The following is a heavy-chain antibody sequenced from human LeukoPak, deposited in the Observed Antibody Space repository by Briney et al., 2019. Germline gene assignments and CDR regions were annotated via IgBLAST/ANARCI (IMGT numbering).Heavy chain of an antibody. CDR2: INHSGST. D-gene: IGHD3-3*01. CDR3: ARGVTIFGVTAPVYNHYYHYYYMDV. Sequence: PSETLSLTCAVYGGSFSGYYWSWIRQPPGKGLEWIGEINHSGSTNYNPSLKSRVTISVDTSKNQFSLKLSSVTAADTAVYYCARGVTIFGVTAPVYNHYYHYYYMDVWGKGTTVTVSS. J-gene: IGHJ6*03. V-gene: IGHV4-34*01. CDR1: GGSFSGYY.